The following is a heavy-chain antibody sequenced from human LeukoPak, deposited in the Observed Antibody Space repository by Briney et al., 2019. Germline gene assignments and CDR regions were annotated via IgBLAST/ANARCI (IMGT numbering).Heavy chain of an antibody. CDR2: INHSGST. J-gene: IGHJ4*02. CDR1: GASFSGYY. CDR3: ARRLAYYGSGSSIDY. Sequence: SETLSLTCAVYGASFSGYYWSWIRQPPGKGLEWIGEINHSGSTNYNPSLKSRVTISVDTSKNQFSLKLSSVTAADTAVYYCARRLAYYGSGSSIDYWGQGTLVTVSS. D-gene: IGHD3-10*01. V-gene: IGHV4-34*01.